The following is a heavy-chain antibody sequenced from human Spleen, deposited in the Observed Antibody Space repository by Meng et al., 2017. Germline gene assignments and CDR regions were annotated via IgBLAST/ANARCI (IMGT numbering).Heavy chain of an antibody. D-gene: IGHD3-10*01. CDR2: ISSTGSYI. J-gene: IGHJ6*02. CDR1: GITLSSYS. Sequence: GESLKISCAASGITLSSYSMNWVRQAPGKGLEWVSSISSTGSYIYYADSVKGRFTISKDNAKNSLYLQMNSLRAEDTAVYYCARDRFVEGWFGELSYYYYGMDVWGQGTTVTVSS. V-gene: IGHV3-21*01. CDR3: ARDRFVEGWFGELSYYYYGMDV.